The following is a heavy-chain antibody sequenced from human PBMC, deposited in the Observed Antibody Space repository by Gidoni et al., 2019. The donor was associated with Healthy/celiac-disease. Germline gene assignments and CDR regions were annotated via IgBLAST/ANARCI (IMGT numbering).Heavy chain of an antibody. D-gene: IGHD2-15*01. CDR1: GFTFSSYS. CDR3: ARGVGTVVTVAGPYVNAFDI. J-gene: IGHJ3*02. Sequence: EVQLVESGGGLVKPGGSLRLSCAASGFTFSSYSMNWVRQAPGKGLEWVSSISSSSSYIYYADSVKGRFTISRDNAKNSLYLQMNSLRAEDTAVYYCARGVGTVVTVAGPYVNAFDIWGQGTMVTVSS. CDR2: ISSSSSYI. V-gene: IGHV3-21*01.